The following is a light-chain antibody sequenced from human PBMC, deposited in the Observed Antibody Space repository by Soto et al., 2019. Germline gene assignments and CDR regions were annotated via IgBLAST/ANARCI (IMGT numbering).Light chain of an antibody. CDR3: QQSGRTPR. CDR2: SAS. CDR1: QRINIY. V-gene: IGKV1-39*01. J-gene: IGKJ5*01. Sequence: DLAIIYTTSSPSTSIADEVTLIFRASQRINIYLNWYRQKPGKAPELLIYSASNLQSAVPSRFSGSGSGTDFTLTISGLQSEEFATYYCQQSGRTPRFGEGTRLDI.